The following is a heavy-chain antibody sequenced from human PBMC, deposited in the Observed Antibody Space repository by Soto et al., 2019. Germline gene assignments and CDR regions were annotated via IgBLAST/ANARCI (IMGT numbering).Heavy chain of an antibody. CDR3: ARPLLRGGAMDV. J-gene: IGHJ6*02. D-gene: IGHD2-15*01. CDR2: IHHSGST. V-gene: IGHV4-39*01. Sequence: QLQLQESGPGLVKPSETLSLNCTVSGDSISSSGYYWGWVRQPPGKGLEWIGSIHHSGSTYDNPSLKSRVTISVDTSKNHFSLKLSSVTAADTAVYYCARPLLRGGAMDVWGQGTTVTVSS. CDR1: GDSISSSGYY.